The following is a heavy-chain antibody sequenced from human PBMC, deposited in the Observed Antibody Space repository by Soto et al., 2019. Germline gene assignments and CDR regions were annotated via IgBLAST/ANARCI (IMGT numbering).Heavy chain of an antibody. J-gene: IGHJ6*02. CDR3: ARDRRGNYYYYGMDV. V-gene: IGHV4-31*03. Sequence: QVQLQESGPGLVKPSQTLSLTCTVSGGSISSGGYYWSWIRQHPGKGLEWIGYIYYSGSTYYNPSLKRRVTIXXDXSXXQFSLKLSSVTAADTAVYYCARDRRGNYYYYGMDVWGQGTTVTVSS. CDR2: IYYSGST. CDR1: GGSISSGGYY. D-gene: IGHD5-12*01.